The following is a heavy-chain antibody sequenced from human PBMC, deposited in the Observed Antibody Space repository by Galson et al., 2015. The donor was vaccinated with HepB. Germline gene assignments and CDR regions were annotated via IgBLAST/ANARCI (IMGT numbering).Heavy chain of an antibody. CDR3: ARVGSYSFDY. J-gene: IGHJ4*02. D-gene: IGHD1-26*01. CDR2: IYYSGNT. V-gene: IGHV4-61*01. Sequence: SETLSLTCTVSGGSISSSSYYWSWIRQPPGKGLEWIGYIYYSGNTNYNPSLKSRVTISVDTSKSQFSLKLSSVTAADTAVYYCARVGSYSFDYWGQGTLVTVSS. CDR1: GGSISSSSYY.